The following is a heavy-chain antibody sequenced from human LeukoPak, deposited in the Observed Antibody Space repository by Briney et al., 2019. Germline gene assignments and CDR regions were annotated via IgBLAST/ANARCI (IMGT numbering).Heavy chain of an antibody. V-gene: IGHV1-69*04. CDR3: ARDCSSTSCYIDY. J-gene: IGHJ4*02. Sequence: SVKVSCKASGGTFSSYAISWVRQAPGQGLEWMGRIVPILGIANYAQKFQGRVTITADKSTSTAYMELSSLRSDDTAVYYCARDCSSTSCYIDYWGQGTLVTVSS. CDR1: GGTFSSYA. D-gene: IGHD2-2*02. CDR2: IVPILGIA.